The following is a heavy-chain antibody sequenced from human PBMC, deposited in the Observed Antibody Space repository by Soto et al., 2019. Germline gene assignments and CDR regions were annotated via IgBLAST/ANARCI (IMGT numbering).Heavy chain of an antibody. V-gene: IGHV1-18*01. CDR1: GYSFTTYG. CDR2: ISIYNGDT. Sequence: ASVKVSCKASGYSFTTYGITWVRQAPGQGLQWMGWISIYNGDTKYAQNFQGRITMTTDTSTNTAYMELSSLRSDDTAVYYCARHGGSSYTLDYWGQGTQVTVSS. J-gene: IGHJ4*01. D-gene: IGHD6-6*01. CDR3: ARHGGSSYTLDY.